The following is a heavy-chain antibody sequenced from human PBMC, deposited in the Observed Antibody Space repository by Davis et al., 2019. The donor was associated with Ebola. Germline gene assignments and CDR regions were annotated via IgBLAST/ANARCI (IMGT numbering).Heavy chain of an antibody. J-gene: IGHJ5*01. V-gene: IGHV3-23*01. CDR1: GFTFSTYV. CDR2: ISGRGDVT. D-gene: IGHD4-11*01. CDR3: AKVQYSNYVTFDY. Sequence: GESLKISCAASGFTFSTYVMTWVRQAPGKGLEWVSGISGRGDVTYYTDSVKGRFTSSRDNSKNTVYLQMNSLRAEDTAVYYCAKVQYSNYVTFDYWGQGTLVTVSS.